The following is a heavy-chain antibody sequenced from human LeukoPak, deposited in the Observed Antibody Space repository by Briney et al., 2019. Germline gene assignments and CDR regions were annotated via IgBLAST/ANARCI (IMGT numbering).Heavy chain of an antibody. CDR3: ARSYGYGTNFDY. CDR2: MNCRGST. D-gene: IGHD5-18*01. V-gene: IGHV4-31*03. Sequence: SETLSLTCTVSGGSITSGNYYWSWIGQHPGKGLEWIVYMNCRGSTYYQTSLKSRVTISVDTSKNQFSLKLSSVTAADTAVYYCARSYGYGTNFDYWGQGTLVTVSS. CDR1: GGSITSGNYY. J-gene: IGHJ4*02.